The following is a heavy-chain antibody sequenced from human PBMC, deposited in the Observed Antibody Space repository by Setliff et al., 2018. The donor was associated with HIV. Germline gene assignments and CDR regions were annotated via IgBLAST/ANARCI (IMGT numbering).Heavy chain of an antibody. D-gene: IGHD1-1*01. CDR1: GGSLRDYY. CDR3: SNWSTTIDADS. V-gene: IGHV4-34*01. J-gene: IGHJ4*02. Sequence: PSETLSLTCVMDGGSLRDYYWSWIRQSPGKGLEWIGESNQSGSGNYNPSLKSRVTISVDTSRNEFFLNMGSVTAADTALYYCSNWSTTIDADSWGQGTLVTVSS. CDR2: SNQSGSG.